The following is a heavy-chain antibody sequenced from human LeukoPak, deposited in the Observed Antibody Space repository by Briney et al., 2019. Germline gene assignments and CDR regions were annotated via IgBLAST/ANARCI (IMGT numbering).Heavy chain of an antibody. D-gene: IGHD3-10*01. CDR3: ARGKYFYGSGSYYPFDY. CDR2: IFDSDTT. Sequence: SETLSLTCTVSGGSIRSHWWSWIRQSPGKELEWIGYIFDSDTTLYNPSLNGRVTISADTSKNQFSLELSSVTAADTAVYYCARGKYFYGSGSYYPFDYWGQGTLVTVSS. J-gene: IGHJ4*02. V-gene: IGHV4-59*11. CDR1: GGSIRSHW.